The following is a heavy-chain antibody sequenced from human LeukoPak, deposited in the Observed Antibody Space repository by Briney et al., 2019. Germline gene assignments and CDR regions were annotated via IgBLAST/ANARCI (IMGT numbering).Heavy chain of an antibody. V-gene: IGHV5-10-1*01. J-gene: IGHJ4*02. Sequence: GESLKISCKGSGYRFTSYWISWVRQMPGKGLEWMGRIDPSDAYTNYSPSFQGHVTISADKSITTVYLQWSSLKASDTAMYYCARHEGCSSSGKVYWGQGTLVTVSS. CDR1: GYRFTSYW. CDR2: IDPSDAYT. D-gene: IGHD6-13*01. CDR3: ARHEGCSSSGKVY.